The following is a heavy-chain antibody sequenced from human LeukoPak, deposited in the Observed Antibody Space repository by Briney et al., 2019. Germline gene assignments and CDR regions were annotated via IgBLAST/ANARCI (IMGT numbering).Heavy chain of an antibody. J-gene: IGHJ2*01. Sequence: GASVKVSCKASGGTFSSYAISWVRQAPGQGLEWMGGIIPIFGTANYAQKFQGRVTITADESTSTAYMELSSLRSEDTAVYYCARTYCSSTSCYIWYFDLWGRGTLVTVSS. D-gene: IGHD2-2*02. CDR1: GGTFSSYA. CDR2: IIPIFGTA. CDR3: ARTYCSSTSCYIWYFDL. V-gene: IGHV1-69*13.